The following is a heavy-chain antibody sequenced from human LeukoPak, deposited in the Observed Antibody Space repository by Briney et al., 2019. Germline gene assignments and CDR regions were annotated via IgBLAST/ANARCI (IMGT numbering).Heavy chain of an antibody. D-gene: IGHD3-3*01. CDR2: IYSGGNT. CDR1: GFTVSSNY. J-gene: IGHJ4*02. Sequence: GGSLRLSCAGSGFTVSSNYMRWVRQAPGKGPEWVSGIYSGGNTFYADSVKGGFTISRDISNNILYLQMNSLRAEDTAVYYCAKDRQLIRFLEWLYNLLFDYWGQGTLVTVSS. CDR3: AKDRQLIRFLEWLYNLLFDY. V-gene: IGHV3-53*01.